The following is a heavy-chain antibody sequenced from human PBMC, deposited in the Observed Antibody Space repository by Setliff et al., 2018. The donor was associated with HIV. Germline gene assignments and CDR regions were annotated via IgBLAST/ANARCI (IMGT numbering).Heavy chain of an antibody. CDR3: ARLHSWRIAVAGRGDAFDI. V-gene: IGHV1-2*02. Sequence: ASVKVSCKASGYTFTGYYMHWVRQAPGQGLEWMGWINPNSGGTNYAQKFQGRVTMTRDTSISTAYMELSRLRSDDTAVYYCARLHSWRIAVAGRGDAFDIWGRVTGVTVSS. CDR1: GYTFTGYY. J-gene: IGHJ3*02. CDR2: INPNSGGT. D-gene: IGHD6-19*01.